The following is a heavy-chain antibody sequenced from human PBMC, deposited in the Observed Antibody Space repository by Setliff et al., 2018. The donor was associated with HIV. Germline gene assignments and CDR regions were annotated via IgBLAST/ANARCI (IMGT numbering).Heavy chain of an antibody. CDR1: GDSVSSRSYY. V-gene: IGHV4-61*01. Sequence: SSETLSLTCTVSGDSVSSRSYYWSWIRQPPGKGLEWIGYIYYSGSTNYNPSLKSRVTISVDTSKNQFSLRLTSVTAADTAMYHCARDRSSGWSKDWFDTWGQGTLVTVSS. D-gene: IGHD6-19*01. CDR2: IYYSGST. J-gene: IGHJ5*02. CDR3: ARDRSSGWSKDWFDT.